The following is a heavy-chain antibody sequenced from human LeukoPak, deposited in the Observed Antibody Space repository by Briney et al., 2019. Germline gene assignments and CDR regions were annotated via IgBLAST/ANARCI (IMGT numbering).Heavy chain of an antibody. Sequence: SETLSLTCTVSGGSISSYYWSWIRQPAGKGLEWIGRIYTSGSTNYNPSLKSRATMSVDTSKNQFSLKLSSVTAADTAVYYCARGPVYSSSSVPLYYYYGMDVWGQGTTVTVSS. CDR2: IYTSGST. D-gene: IGHD6-6*01. J-gene: IGHJ6*02. CDR1: GGSISSYY. V-gene: IGHV4-4*07. CDR3: ARGPVYSSSSVPLYYYYGMDV.